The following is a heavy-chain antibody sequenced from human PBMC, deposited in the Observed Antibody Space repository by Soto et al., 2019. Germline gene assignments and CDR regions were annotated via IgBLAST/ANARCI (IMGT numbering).Heavy chain of an antibody. V-gene: IGHV3-15*01. J-gene: IGHJ4*02. CDR1: GFTFSNAW. Sequence: GGSLRLSCAASGFTFSNAWMSWVRQAPGKGLEWVGRIKSKTDGGTTDYAAPVKGKFTISRDDSKNTLYLQMHSLKTEDTAVYYCTTASLKYCGGDCYYFDYWGQGTLVTVSS. D-gene: IGHD2-21*01. CDR2: IKSKTDGGTT. CDR3: TTASLKYCGGDCYYFDY.